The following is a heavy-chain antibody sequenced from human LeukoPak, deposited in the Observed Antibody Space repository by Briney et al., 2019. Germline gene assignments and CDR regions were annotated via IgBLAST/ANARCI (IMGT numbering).Heavy chain of an antibody. V-gene: IGHV4-39*02. CDR3: AREGGIAVAPNWFDP. J-gene: IGHJ5*02. D-gene: IGHD6-19*01. CDR2: IHYSGST. CDR1: GGSISNSSYY. Sequence: SETLSLTCTVSGGSISNSSYYWGWIRQPPGKGLEWIGSIHYSGSTYYTPSLKSRVTISVDTSKNQFSLKLSSVTAADTAVYYCAREGGIAVAPNWFDPWGQGTLVTVSS.